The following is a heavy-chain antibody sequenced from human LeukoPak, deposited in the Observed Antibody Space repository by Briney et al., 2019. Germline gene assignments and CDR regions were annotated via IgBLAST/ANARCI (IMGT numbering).Heavy chain of an antibody. V-gene: IGHV4-4*07. J-gene: IGHJ4*02. Sequence: PSETLSLTCSVSGASINTHYWTWIRQPAGKGLEWIGRIYISGTTNYSPSLEGRVTMSVDTSKNQFSLKLFSVTAADTAVYYRARKDYFDYWGQGTLVTVSS. CDR3: ARKDYFDY. CDR2: IYISGTT. CDR1: GASINTHY.